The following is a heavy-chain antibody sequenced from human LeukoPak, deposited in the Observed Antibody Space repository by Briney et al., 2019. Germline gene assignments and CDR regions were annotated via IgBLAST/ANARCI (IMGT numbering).Heavy chain of an antibody. CDR1: GGSFSGYY. V-gene: IGHV4-34*01. CDR3: ARHLSPLVPAARSRGYYYMDV. J-gene: IGHJ6*03. Sequence: PSEALSLTCAVYGGSFSGYYWSWIRQPPGKGLEWIGEINHSGSTNYNPSLKSRVTISVDTSKNQFSLKLSSVTAADTAVYYCARHLSPLVPAARSRGYYYMDVWGKGTTVTVSS. D-gene: IGHD2-2*01. CDR2: INHSGST.